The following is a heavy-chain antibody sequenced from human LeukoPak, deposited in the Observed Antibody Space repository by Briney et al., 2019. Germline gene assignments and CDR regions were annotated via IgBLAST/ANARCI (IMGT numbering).Heavy chain of an antibody. CDR2: VFHSGST. J-gene: IGHJ4*02. CDR1: GASISSYY. Sequence: NPSETLSLTCTVSGASISSYYWNWIRQPPGKGLEWIGHVFHSGSTHYNPSLKTRVTISVDTSKNQFSLKLTSLSAADTAVYYCTGLWFGIYWGLGALVTVSS. V-gene: IGHV4-59*12. D-gene: IGHD3-10*01. CDR3: TGLWFGIY.